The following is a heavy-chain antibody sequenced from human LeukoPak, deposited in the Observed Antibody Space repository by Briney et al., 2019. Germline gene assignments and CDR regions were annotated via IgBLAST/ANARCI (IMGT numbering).Heavy chain of an antibody. V-gene: IGHV4-39*01. J-gene: IGHJ4*02. D-gene: IGHD1-7*01. CDR1: GGPIRSDTSY. CDR3: ARHTSGTMYSY. CDR2: ISNGGST. Sequence: SETLSLTCTVFGGPIRSDTSYWVWIRQPPGKGLEWIGPISNGGSTFYNPSLKSRVTISVDTSKNQLSLKLNSVTATDTSVYYCARHTSGTMYSYWGQGSLVTVSS.